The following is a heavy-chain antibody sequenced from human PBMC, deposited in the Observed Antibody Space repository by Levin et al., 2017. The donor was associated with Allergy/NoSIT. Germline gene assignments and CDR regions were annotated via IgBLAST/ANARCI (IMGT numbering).Heavy chain of an antibody. CDR1: GFTFSNYW. CDR3: ARHFYEDF. V-gene: IGHV3-7*01. J-gene: IGHJ4*02. D-gene: IGHD2/OR15-2a*01. CDR2: IKEDETEI. Sequence: GESLKISCAASGFTFSNYWMTWVRQAPGKGLEWVANIKEDETEIYYSGSVRGRFTISRDNSKNSLYLQMNSLRAEDTAVYFCARHFYEDFWGQGTLVTVSS.